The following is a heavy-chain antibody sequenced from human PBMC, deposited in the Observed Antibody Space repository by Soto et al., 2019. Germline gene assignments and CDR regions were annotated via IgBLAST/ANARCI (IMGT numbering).Heavy chain of an antibody. CDR2: IYYSGST. D-gene: IGHD4-17*01. Sequence: PSETLSLTCTVSGGSVSSGSYYWSWIRQPPGKGLEWIGYIYYSGSTNYNPSLKSRVTISVDTSKNQFSLKLSSVTAADTAVYYCARVPVNYYFDYWGQGTLVTVPS. CDR1: GGSVSSGSYY. J-gene: IGHJ4*02. V-gene: IGHV4-61*01. CDR3: ARVPVNYYFDY.